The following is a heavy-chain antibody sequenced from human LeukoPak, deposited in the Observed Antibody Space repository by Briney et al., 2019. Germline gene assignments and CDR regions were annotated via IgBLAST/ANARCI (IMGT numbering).Heavy chain of an antibody. CDR3: ARDQDCSSTSCYTGAWFDP. CDR2: IIPIFGTA. D-gene: IGHD2-2*02. Sequence: SVKVSCKASGGTFSSYAISWVRQAPGQGLEWMGGIIPIFGTANYAQKFQGRVTITTDESTSTAYMELSSLRSEDTAVYYCARDQDCSSTSCYTGAWFDPWGQGTLVTVSS. V-gene: IGHV1-69*05. J-gene: IGHJ5*02. CDR1: GGTFSSYA.